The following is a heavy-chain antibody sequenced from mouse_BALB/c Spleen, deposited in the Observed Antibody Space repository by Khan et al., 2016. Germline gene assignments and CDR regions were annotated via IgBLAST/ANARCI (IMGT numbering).Heavy chain of an antibody. CDR1: GFTFTDYY. J-gene: IGHJ4*01. V-gene: IGHV7-3*02. Sequence: EVERVESGGGLVQPGGSLRLSCATSGFTFTDYYMSWVRQPPGKALEWLGFIRNKANGYTIEYSASVKGRFTISRDNSQSILYLQMNTLRAEDSATYYCARLMHYYAMDYWGQGTSVTVSS. CDR3: ARLMHYYAMDY. CDR2: IRNKANGYTI.